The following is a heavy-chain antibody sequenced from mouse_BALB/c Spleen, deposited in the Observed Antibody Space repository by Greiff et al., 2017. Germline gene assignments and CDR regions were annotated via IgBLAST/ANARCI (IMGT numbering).Heavy chain of an antibody. CDR2: IYPGDGDT. J-gene: IGHJ3*01. D-gene: IGHD1-1*02. CDR3: ARLGGNHDAWFAY. CDR1: GYTFTSYW. V-gene: IGHV1-87*01. Sequence: VQRVESGAELARPGASVKLSCKASGYTFTSYWMQWVKQRPGQGLEWIGAIYPGDGDTRYTQKFKGKATLTADKSSSTAYMQLSSLTSEDSAVYYGARLGGNHDAWFAYWGQGTLVTVSA.